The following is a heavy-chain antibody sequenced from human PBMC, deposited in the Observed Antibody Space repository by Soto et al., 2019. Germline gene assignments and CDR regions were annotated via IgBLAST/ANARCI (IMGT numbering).Heavy chain of an antibody. V-gene: IGHV4-4*02. CDR1: GVSLSNPNW. Sequence: QVQLQESGPGRVKPSGTLSLTCAVSGVSLSNPNWWPWVRQAPGKGLEWIGEIDHSGSTNYNPSLNSRVTISLDRSKNQFSLKLSSVAAADTAVYYCARGIFYAFDIWGQGTMVTVSS. CDR2: IDHSGST. D-gene: IGHD3-9*01. J-gene: IGHJ3*02. CDR3: ARGIFYAFDI.